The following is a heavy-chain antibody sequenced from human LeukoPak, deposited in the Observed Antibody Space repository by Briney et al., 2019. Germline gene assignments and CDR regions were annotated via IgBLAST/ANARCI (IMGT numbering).Heavy chain of an antibody. D-gene: IGHD5-18*01. CDR1: GFTFSNYW. CDR2: IKSDGTYT. CDR3: ARDSSYGYDY. Sequence: PGGSLRLSCAASGFTFSNYWMHWVRQAPGKGLVWASRIKSDGTYTTYADSVKGRFTISRDNAKNTLYLQMNSLRAEDTAVYYCARDSSYGYDYWGQGTLVTVSS. J-gene: IGHJ4*02. V-gene: IGHV3-74*01.